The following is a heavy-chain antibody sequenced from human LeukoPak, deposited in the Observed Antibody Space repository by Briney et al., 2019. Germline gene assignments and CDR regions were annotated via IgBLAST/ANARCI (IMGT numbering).Heavy chain of an antibody. CDR2: IYYSGST. Sequence: PSETLSLTCTVSGGSISSYYWSWIRQPPGKGLEWIGYIYYSGSTNYNPSLKSRVTISVDTSKNQFSLKLSSVTAADTAVCYCARLAEQYYYDSSGYPHLYYYGMDVWGQGTTVTVSS. CDR3: ARLAEQYYYDSSGYPHLYYYGMDV. D-gene: IGHD3-22*01. J-gene: IGHJ6*02. CDR1: GGSISSYY. V-gene: IGHV4-59*08.